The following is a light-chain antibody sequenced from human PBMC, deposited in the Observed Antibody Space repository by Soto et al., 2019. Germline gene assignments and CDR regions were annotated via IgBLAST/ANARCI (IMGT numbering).Light chain of an antibody. J-gene: IGLJ2*01. CDR1: SSXXGGYNY. Sequence: QSVLTQPASVSGSPGQSITISCTGTSSXXGGYNYVSWYQQHPGKAPKLMIYDVSNRPSGVSNRFSGSKSGNTASLTISGLQAEDEADYYCSSYTSSSTLVVFGGGTKLTVL. CDR3: SSYTSSSTLVV. CDR2: DVS. V-gene: IGLV2-14*01.